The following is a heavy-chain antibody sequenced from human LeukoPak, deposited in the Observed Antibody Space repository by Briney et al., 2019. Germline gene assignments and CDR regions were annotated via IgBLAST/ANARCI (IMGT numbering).Heavy chain of an antibody. D-gene: IGHD1-26*01. CDR2: ISAYNGNT. CDR1: GYTFTSYG. V-gene: IGHV1-18*01. J-gene: IGHJ4*02. CDR3: ARDRGEVGATCFDY. Sequence: ASVKVSCKASGYTFTSYGISWVRQAPGQGLEWMGWISAYNGNTNYAQKFQGRVTITADESTSTAYMELSSLRSEDTAVYYCARDRGEVGATCFDYWGQGTLVTVSS.